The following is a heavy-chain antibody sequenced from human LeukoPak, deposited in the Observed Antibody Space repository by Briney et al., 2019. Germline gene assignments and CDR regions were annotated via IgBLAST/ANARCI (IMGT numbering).Heavy chain of an antibody. Sequence: ASVKVSCKASGYTFTSYGISWVRQAPGQGLEWMGWISAYNGNTNYAQKLQGRVTMTTDTSTSTAYMELRSLRSDDMAVYYCALGSITMVREGPSFWYWGQGTLVTVSS. V-gene: IGHV1-18*03. CDR2: ISAYNGNT. J-gene: IGHJ4*02. CDR1: GYTFTSYG. CDR3: ALGSITMVREGPSFWY. D-gene: IGHD3-10*01.